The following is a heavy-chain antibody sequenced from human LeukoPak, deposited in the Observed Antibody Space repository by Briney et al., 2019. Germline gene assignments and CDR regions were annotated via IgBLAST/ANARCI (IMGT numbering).Heavy chain of an antibody. CDR2: MNPNSGNA. CDR1: GYTFTSYD. CDR3: ARAWPMRKSLVLGLY. D-gene: IGHD6-13*01. V-gene: IGHV1-8*01. J-gene: IGHJ4*02. Sequence: ASVKVSCKASGYTFTSYDINWVRQAAGQGLEWMGWMNPNSGNAGYAQKFQGRVTMTRNTSISTAYMELSSLRSEDTAVYYCARAWPMRKSLVLGLYWGQGTLVTVSS.